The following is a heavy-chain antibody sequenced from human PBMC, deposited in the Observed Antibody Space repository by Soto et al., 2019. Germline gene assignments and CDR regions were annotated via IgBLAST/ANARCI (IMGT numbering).Heavy chain of an antibody. D-gene: IGHD3-3*01. J-gene: IGHJ5*02. CDR2: IIPIFGTA. CDR1: GGTFSSYA. CDR3: AASYYDFWSGYSNWFDP. V-gene: IGHV1-69*01. Sequence: QVQLVQSGAEVKKPGSSVKVSCKASGGTFSSYAISWVRQAPGQGLEWMGGIIPIFGTANYAQKFQGRVTSTADESTSTAYMELSSLRSEDTAVYYCAASYYDFWSGYSNWFDPWGQGTLVTVSS.